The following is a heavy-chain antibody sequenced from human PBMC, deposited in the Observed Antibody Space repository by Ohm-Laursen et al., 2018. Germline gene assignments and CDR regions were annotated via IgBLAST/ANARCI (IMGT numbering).Heavy chain of an antibody. CDR1: GYTFTSYD. D-gene: IGHD3-10*01. CDR3: AAPARGSGSYYIYGMDV. V-gene: IGHV1-8*01. CDR2: MNPNSGNT. J-gene: IGHJ6*02. Sequence: GSSVKVSCKASGYTFTSYDINWVRQATGQGLEWMGWMNPNSGNTGYAQKFQGRVTMTRNTSISTAYMELSSLGAEDTAVYYCAAPARGSGSYYIYGMDVWGQGTTVTVSS.